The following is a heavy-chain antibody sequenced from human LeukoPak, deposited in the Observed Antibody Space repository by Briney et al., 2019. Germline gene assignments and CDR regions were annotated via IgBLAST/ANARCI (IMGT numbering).Heavy chain of an antibody. V-gene: IGHV3-7*01. D-gene: IGHD6-13*01. J-gene: IGHJ3*02. CDR2: IKKDGSER. Sequence: GGSLRLSCAASGFTFSSYWMNWVRQAPGKGLEWVANIKKDGSERYYVDSVKGRFTISRDNTKKSLYLQMNTLRAEDTAVYYCARDLAGPPQEVFDIWGQGTMVTVSS. CDR3: ARDLAGPPQEVFDI. CDR1: GFTFSSYW.